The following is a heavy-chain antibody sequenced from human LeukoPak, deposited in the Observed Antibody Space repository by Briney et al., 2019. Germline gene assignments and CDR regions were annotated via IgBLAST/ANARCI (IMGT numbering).Heavy chain of an antibody. D-gene: IGHD6-19*01. CDR2: ISSSGSTI. CDR1: GFTFSDYY. CDR3: ARDRVAVAGTGGDNWFDP. J-gene: IGHJ5*02. Sequence: GGSLRLSCAASGFTFSDYYMSWIRQAPGKGLEWVSYISSSGSTIYYADSVKGRFTISRDNAKNSLYLQMNNLRAEDTAVYYCARDRVAVAGTGGDNWFDPWGQGTLVTVSS. V-gene: IGHV3-11*01.